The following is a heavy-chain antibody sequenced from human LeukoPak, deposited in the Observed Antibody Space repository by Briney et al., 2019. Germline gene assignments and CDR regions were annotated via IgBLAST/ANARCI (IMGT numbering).Heavy chain of an antibody. CDR2: ITSSSGNI. D-gene: IGHD3-9*01. Sequence: NPGGSLRLSCAASGFSFTYSTMNWVRLAPGKGLEWVSSITSSSGNIYYSDSERGRFTVSRDNAKNSLYLQMNSLIAEDSAVYYCVRIPNNAGFPNWFDPWGQGTLVSVSS. CDR1: GFSFTYST. J-gene: IGHJ5*02. V-gene: IGHV3-21*01. CDR3: VRIPNNAGFPNWFDP.